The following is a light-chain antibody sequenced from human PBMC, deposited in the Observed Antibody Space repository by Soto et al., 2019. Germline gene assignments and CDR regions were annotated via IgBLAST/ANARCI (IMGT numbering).Light chain of an antibody. CDR2: DAS. CDR3: QQYNNYST. Sequence: DIQMTQSPCSLYASVGARITITCQASQNINNYLNWFQLKRGKAPKLLIYDASSLESGVPSRFSGSGSGTEFTLTISSLQPDDFATYYCQQYNNYSTFGQGTKVDIK. J-gene: IGKJ1*01. V-gene: IGKV1-5*01. CDR1: QNINNY.